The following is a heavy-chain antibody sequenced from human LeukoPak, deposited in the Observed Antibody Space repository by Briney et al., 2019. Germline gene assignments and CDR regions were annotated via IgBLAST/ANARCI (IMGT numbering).Heavy chain of an antibody. CDR1: GGPISSYY. CDR3: ARVVRYSSYWFDP. Sequence: QPSEPLSLTCTVSGGPISSYYWSWIRQPAGKGLEWIGRIYTSGCTNHNPSLKSRVTMSVDTSKNQFSLKLSSVTAADTAVYYCARVVRYSSYWFDPWGQEPWSPSPQ. CDR2: IYTSGCT. V-gene: IGHV4-4*07. J-gene: IGHJ5*02. D-gene: IGHD6-6*01.